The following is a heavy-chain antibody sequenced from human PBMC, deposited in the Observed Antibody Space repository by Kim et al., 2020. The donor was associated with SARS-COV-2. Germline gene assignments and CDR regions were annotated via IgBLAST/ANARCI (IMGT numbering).Heavy chain of an antibody. Sequence: SETLSLTCTVSGAPITSGDYFCSWIRQPPGKGLEWIGYMYHNGTAYYNPSLKRRVAISVDTSKNIFSLRLNSVTAADTAVYFCARAGYGDSFSPYYYG. CDR2: MYHNGTA. J-gene: IGHJ6*01. D-gene: IGHD4-17*01. CDR3: ARAGYGDSFSPYYYG. CDR1: GAPITSGDYF. V-gene: IGHV4-30-4*01.